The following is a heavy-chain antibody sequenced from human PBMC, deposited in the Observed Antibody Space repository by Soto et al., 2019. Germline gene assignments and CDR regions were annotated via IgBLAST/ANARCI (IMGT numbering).Heavy chain of an antibody. CDR3: ARDIVATIFDPPHHDY. V-gene: IGHV1-18*01. CDR1: GYTFTSYG. Sequence: ASVKVSCKASGYTFTSYGISWVRQAPGQGLEWMGWISAYNGNTNYAQKLQGRVTMTTDTSTSTAYMELRSLRSDDTAVYYCARDIVATIFDPPHHDYWGQGTLVTVSS. CDR2: ISAYNGNT. J-gene: IGHJ4*02. D-gene: IGHD5-12*01.